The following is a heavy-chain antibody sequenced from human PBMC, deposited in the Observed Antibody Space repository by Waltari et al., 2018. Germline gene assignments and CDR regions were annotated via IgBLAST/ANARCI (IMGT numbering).Heavy chain of an antibody. D-gene: IGHD5-12*01. V-gene: IGHV3-53*01. Sequence: EVQLVESGGGLIQPGGSLRISCAASGFTVSNNYITWVRQAPGKGLEWVSVIYSGGGTYYADSVRVRFTISRDKVKNTVYLQMNSLRAEDTAVYYCGNIGAFDIWGQGTMVTVSS. CDR2: IYSGGGT. J-gene: IGHJ3*02. CDR1: GFTVSNNY. CDR3: GNIGAFDI.